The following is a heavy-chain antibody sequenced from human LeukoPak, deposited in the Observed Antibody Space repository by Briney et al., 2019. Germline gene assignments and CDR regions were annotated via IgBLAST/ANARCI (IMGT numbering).Heavy chain of an antibody. CDR3: STAKFDY. V-gene: IGHV3-48*01. CDR1: GFTLSGYS. J-gene: IGHJ4*02. CDR2: IGISGAI. Sequence: GESLRLACAASGFTLSGYSMNWVRQAPGKGLEWVSHIGISGAIHYGDSVKGRFTISRDNAKNSVYLQMSSLRAEDTAVYYCSTAKFDYWGQGSLVTVSS.